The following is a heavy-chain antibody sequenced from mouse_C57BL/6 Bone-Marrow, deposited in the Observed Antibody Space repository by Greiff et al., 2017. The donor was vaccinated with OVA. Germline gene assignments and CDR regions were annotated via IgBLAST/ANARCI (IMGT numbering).Heavy chain of an antibody. J-gene: IGHJ3*01. D-gene: IGHD2-1*01. Sequence: EVQLQQSGAELVRPGASVKLSCTASGFNIKDDYMHWVKQRPEQGLEWIGWIDPENGDTEYASKFQGKATITADTSSNTAYLQLSSLTSEDTAVYYCTTEIYYGNYEGFAYWGQGTLVTVSA. CDR3: TTEIYYGNYEGFAY. CDR1: GFNIKDDY. V-gene: IGHV14-4*01. CDR2: IDPENGDT.